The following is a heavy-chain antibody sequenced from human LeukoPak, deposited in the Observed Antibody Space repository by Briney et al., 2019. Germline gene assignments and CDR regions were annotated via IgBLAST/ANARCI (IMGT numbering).Heavy chain of an antibody. V-gene: IGHV1-2*02. D-gene: IGHD5-18*01. CDR3: ARDGYNENWFDP. CDR1: GYTLTGYY. Sequence: EASVKVSCKASGYTLTGYYMHWVRQAPGQGLEWMGWINPNSGGTNYAQKFQGRVTMTRDTSISTAYMELSRLRSDDTAVYYCARDGYNENWFDPWGQGTLVTVSS. J-gene: IGHJ5*02. CDR2: INPNSGGT.